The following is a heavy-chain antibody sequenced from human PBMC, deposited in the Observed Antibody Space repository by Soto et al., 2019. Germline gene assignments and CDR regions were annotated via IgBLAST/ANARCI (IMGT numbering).Heavy chain of an antibody. CDR2: IYTSGST. J-gene: IGHJ3*02. D-gene: IGHD3-22*01. V-gene: IGHV4-4*07. CDR3: ARSSGLYDSSGDDAFDI. Sequence: QVQLQESGPGLVKPSETLSLTCTVSGGSISSYYWSWIRQPAGKGLEWIGRIYTSGSTNYNPSLKSRVTMSVDTSKNQFSLKLSSVAAADTAVYYCARSSGLYDSSGDDAFDIWGQGTMVTVSS. CDR1: GGSISSYY.